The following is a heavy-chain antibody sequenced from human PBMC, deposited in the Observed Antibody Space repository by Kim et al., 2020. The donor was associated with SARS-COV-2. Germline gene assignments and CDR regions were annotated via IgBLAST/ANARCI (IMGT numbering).Heavy chain of an antibody. J-gene: IGHJ3*02. Sequence: SETLSLTCAVYGGSFSGYYWSWIRQPPGKGLEWIGEINHSGSTNYNPSLKSRVTISVDTSKNQFSLKLSSVTAADTAVYYCARGISGYYYDSSGYSDDAFDIWGQGTMVTVSS. CDR3: ARGISGYYYDSSGYSDDAFDI. CDR1: GGSFSGYY. CDR2: INHSGST. D-gene: IGHD3-22*01. V-gene: IGHV4-34*01.